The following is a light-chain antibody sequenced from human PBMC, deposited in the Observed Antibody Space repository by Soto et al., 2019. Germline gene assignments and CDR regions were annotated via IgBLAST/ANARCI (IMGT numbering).Light chain of an antibody. Sequence: QSALTQPASVSGSPGQSITISCTGTSSDVGGYNYVSWYQHLPGTAPKLLIFSNNQRPSGVPDRFSGSKSGTSASLAISGLQSEDEADYYCAAWDVSLNGFYVFGTGTKVTVL. V-gene: IGLV1-44*01. CDR2: SNN. J-gene: IGLJ1*01. CDR1: SSDVGGYNY. CDR3: AAWDVSLNGFYV.